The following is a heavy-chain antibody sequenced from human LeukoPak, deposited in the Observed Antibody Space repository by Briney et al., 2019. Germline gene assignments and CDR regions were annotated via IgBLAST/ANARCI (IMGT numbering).Heavy chain of an antibody. Sequence: QAGGSLRLSCAASGFTFSSYWMSWVRQAPGKGLEWVATIKQDGSEKYYVDSVKGRFTISRDNSKNTLYLQMNSLRAEDTAVYYCAKDRRYGWRGAFDIWGQGTMVTVSS. CDR2: IKQDGSEK. CDR1: GFTFSSYW. CDR3: AKDRRYGWRGAFDI. V-gene: IGHV3-7*03. J-gene: IGHJ3*02. D-gene: IGHD4-17*01.